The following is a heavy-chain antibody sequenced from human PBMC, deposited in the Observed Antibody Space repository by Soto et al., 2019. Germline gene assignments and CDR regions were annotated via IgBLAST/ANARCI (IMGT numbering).Heavy chain of an antibody. V-gene: IGHV2-5*02. CDR1: GFSLSTSGVG. J-gene: IGHJ4*02. CDR2: IYWDDDK. Sequence: SGPTLVNPTQTLTLTCSFSGFSLSTSGVGVGWIRQPPGKALEWLALIYWDDDKRYSPSLKPRLIITKDTSKNQVVLKMTDMDPVDTATYYCARMIFGRNVYYFDYWGRGTLVTVSS. CDR3: ARMIFGRNVYYFDY. D-gene: IGHD3-3*01.